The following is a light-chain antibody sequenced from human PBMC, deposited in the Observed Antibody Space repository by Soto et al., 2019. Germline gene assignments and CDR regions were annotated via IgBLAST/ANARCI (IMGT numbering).Light chain of an antibody. CDR3: QQYSSYPR. CDR2: AAS. V-gene: IGKV1-8*01. Sequence: AIRMTQSPASLSASTGDRVTITCRASQGISSYLAWYQQKPGKAPKLLIYAASTLQSGVPSRFSGSGSGTDFTLTISCLQSEDFATYYCQQYSSYPRFGGGTKV. J-gene: IGKJ4*01. CDR1: QGISSY.